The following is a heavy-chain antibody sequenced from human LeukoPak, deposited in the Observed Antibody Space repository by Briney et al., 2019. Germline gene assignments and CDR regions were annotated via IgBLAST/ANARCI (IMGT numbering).Heavy chain of an antibody. D-gene: IGHD6-13*01. J-gene: IGHJ4*02. CDR1: GFTFRSYW. CDR2: ISGSGGST. CDR3: AKGGYSSSTRDY. V-gene: IGHV3-23*01. Sequence: GGSLRLSCVASGFTFRSYWMSWLRQAPGKGLEWVSAISGSGGSTYYADSVKGRFTISRDNSKNTLYLQMNSLRAEDTAVYYCAKGGYSSSTRDYWGQGTLVTVSS.